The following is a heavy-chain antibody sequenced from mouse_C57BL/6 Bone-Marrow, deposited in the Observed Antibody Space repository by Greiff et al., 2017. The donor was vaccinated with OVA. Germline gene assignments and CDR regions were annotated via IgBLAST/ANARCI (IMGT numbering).Heavy chain of an antibody. CDR3: TPYSNHCDY. Sequence: EVQLQQSGAELVRPGASVKLSCTASGFNIKDDYMHWVKQRPEQGLEWIGWIDPENGDTEYASKFQGKATITADTSSNTAYLQLSSLTSEDTAVYYCTPYSNHCDYWGQGTTLTVSS. J-gene: IGHJ2*01. CDR2: IDPENGDT. D-gene: IGHD2-5*01. V-gene: IGHV14-4*01. CDR1: GFNIKDDY.